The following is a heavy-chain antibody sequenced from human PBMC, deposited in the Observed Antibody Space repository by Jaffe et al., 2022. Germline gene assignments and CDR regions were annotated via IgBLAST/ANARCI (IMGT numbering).Heavy chain of an antibody. D-gene: IGHD1-1*01. CDR1: GGSVSSGSYY. CDR2: IYYSGST. CDR3: ARVPYGTGNNNWFDP. V-gene: IGHV4-61*01. Sequence: QVQLQESGPGLVKPSETLSLTCTVSGGSVSSGSYYWSWIRQPPGKGLEWIGYIYYSGSTNYNPSLKSRVTISVDTSKNQFSLKLSSVTAADTAVYYCARVPYGTGNNNWFDPWGQGTLVTVSS. J-gene: IGHJ5*02.